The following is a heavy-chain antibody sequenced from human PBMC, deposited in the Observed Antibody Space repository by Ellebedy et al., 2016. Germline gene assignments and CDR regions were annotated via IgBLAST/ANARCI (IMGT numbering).Heavy chain of an antibody. CDR3: AKDRRVTTPYYYYGMDV. CDR2: ISGSGGST. D-gene: IGHD4-17*01. V-gene: IGHV3-23*01. J-gene: IGHJ6*02. CDR1: GFTFSSYA. Sequence: GGSLRLXXAASGFTFSSYAMSWVRQAPGKGLEWVSAISGSGGSTYYADSVKGRFTISRDNSKNTLYLQMNSLRAEDTAVYYCAKDRRVTTPYYYYGMDVWGQGTTVTVSS.